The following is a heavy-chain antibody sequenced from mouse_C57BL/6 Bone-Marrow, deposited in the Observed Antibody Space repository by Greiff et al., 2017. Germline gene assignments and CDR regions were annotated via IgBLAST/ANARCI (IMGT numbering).Heavy chain of an antibody. CDR3: AKGEIYYCGSSYRSFAY. Sequence: VQLQQSGAELARPGASVKLSCKASGYTFTSYGISWVKQRTGQGLEWIGEIYPRSGNTYYNEKFKGKGTLTADKSSSTAYMERRNLTSDDSGVYFCAKGEIYYCGSSYRSFAYWGQGTLVTVSA. J-gene: IGHJ3*01. CDR1: GYTFTSYG. CDR2: IYPRSGNT. V-gene: IGHV1-81*01. D-gene: IGHD1-1*01.